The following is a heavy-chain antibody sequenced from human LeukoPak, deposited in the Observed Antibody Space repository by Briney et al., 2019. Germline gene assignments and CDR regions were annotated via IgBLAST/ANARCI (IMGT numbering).Heavy chain of an antibody. CDR1: GGSISNYY. D-gene: IGHD3-22*01. CDR3: ARGQQGYYYDSSGYPASFDY. Sequence: SETLSLTCTGSGGSISNYYWNWIRQPAGKGLEWIGRIYTSGSTNYNPSLKSRVTMSVDTSKNQLSLELSSVTAADTAVYYCARGQQGYYYDSSGYPASFDYWGQGTLVTVSS. CDR2: IYTSGST. V-gene: IGHV4-4*07. J-gene: IGHJ4*02.